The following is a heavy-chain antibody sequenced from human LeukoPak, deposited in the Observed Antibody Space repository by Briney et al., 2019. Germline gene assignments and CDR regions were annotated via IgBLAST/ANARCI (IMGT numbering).Heavy chain of an antibody. D-gene: IGHD2-2*01. V-gene: IGHV1-69*06. J-gene: IGHJ5*02. CDR2: IIPIFGTT. CDR3: ARVYCSSTSCSTANWFDP. Sequence: SVKVSCKASGGTFSIYAISWVRQAPGQGLEWMGGIIPIFGTTNYAQKFQGRITITADKFTSTAYIELSRLRFEEKALYYCARVYCSSTSCSTANWFDPWGQGTLVTVSS. CDR1: GGTFSIYA.